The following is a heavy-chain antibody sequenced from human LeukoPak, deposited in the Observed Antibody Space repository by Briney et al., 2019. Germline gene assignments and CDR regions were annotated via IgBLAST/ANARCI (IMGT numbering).Heavy chain of an antibody. CDR2: INHSGST. Sequence: PSETLSLTCAVYGGSFSGYYWSWIRQPPGKGLEWIGEINHSGSTNYNPSLKSRVTISVDTSKNQFSLKLSSMTAADTAVYYCARVGRDGYNSRFDYWGQGTLVTVSS. D-gene: IGHD5-24*01. CDR3: ARVGRDGYNSRFDY. J-gene: IGHJ4*02. V-gene: IGHV4-34*01. CDR1: GGSFSGYY.